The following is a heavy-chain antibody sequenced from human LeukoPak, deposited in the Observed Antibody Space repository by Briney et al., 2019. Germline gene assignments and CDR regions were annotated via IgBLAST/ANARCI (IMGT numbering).Heavy chain of an antibody. CDR2: ISRSSSDI. CDR3: AKDDNYIRFLS. J-gene: IGHJ5*02. V-gene: IGHV3-21*04. D-gene: IGHD3-16*01. Sequence: GGSLRLSCAASGFTFSSYRMNWFRQAPGKGLEWVSSISRSSSDIYYADSLKGRFTISRDNAKNSLFLQMNSLRAEDTAVYYCAKDDNYIRFLSWGQGTLVTVSS. CDR1: GFTFSSYR.